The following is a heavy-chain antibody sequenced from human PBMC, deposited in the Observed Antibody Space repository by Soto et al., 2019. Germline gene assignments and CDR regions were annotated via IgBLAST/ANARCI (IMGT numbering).Heavy chain of an antibody. D-gene: IGHD3-3*01. V-gene: IGHV3-23*01. Sequence: GGSLRLSCAASGFTFSSYAMSWVRQAPGKXLEWVSAISGSGGSTYYADSVKGRFTISRDNSKNTLYLQMNSLRAEDTAVYYCAKTDYDFWSGYYMGYDYWGQGTLVTVSS. J-gene: IGHJ4*02. CDR2: ISGSGGST. CDR1: GFTFSSYA. CDR3: AKTDYDFWSGYYMGYDY.